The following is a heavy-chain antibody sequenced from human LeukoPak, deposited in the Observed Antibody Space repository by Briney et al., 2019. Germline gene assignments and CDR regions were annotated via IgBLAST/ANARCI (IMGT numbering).Heavy chain of an antibody. J-gene: IGHJ4*02. CDR1: GGSISSYY. CDR3: ARAGAVAGLGLFDY. V-gene: IGHV4-4*07. D-gene: IGHD6-13*01. CDR2: IYTSGST. Sequence: SETLSLTCTVSGGSISSYYWSWIRQPAGKGLEWIGRIYTSGSTNYNPSLKSRVTTSVDTSKNQFSLKLSSVTAADTAVYYCARAGAVAGLGLFDYWGQGTLVTVSS.